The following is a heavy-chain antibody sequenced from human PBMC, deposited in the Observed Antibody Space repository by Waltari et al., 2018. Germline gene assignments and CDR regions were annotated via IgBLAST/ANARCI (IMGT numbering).Heavy chain of an antibody. V-gene: IGHV4-34*02. J-gene: IGHJ5*02. CDR2: INNGGVT. CDR3: ARGGVPDYYGSGSPYRNWFDP. Sequence: QVQLKQWGAGTLKPSDTLSLTCGVSGWSFSGYHWTWVRQSPGKGLEWIGEINNGGVTNYSPSLKSRVTISVDASKNQFSLFVRSVTAADTAVYYCARGGVPDYYGSGSPYRNWFDPWGQGTLVTVSS. D-gene: IGHD3-10*01. CDR1: GWSFSGYH.